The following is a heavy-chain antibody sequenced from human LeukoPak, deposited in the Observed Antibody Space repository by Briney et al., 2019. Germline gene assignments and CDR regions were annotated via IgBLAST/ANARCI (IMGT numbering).Heavy chain of an antibody. V-gene: IGHV7-4-1*02. J-gene: IGHJ5*01. CDR3: ARGGIAAAAPSKYNWFDS. Sequence: ASVKVSCKASGYTFTSYAMNWVRQAPGQGLEWMGWINTNTGNPTYAQGFTGRFVFSLDTSVSTAYLQISSLKAEDTAVYYCARGGIAAAAPSKYNWFDSWGQGTLVTVSS. D-gene: IGHD6-13*01. CDR1: GYTFTSYA. CDR2: INTNTGNP.